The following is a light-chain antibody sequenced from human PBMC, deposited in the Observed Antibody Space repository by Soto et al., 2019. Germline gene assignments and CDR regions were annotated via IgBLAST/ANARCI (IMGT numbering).Light chain of an antibody. Sequence: QSGLTQPRSVSAPHGQSYPISCTGTSRDVGGYNYVSWYQQHPGKAPKLMTYDVSQRPSGVPDRFSGSKSGNTASLTISGLQAEDEADYYCCSYAGSYTFSYVFGTGTKVTVL. J-gene: IGLJ1*01. CDR2: DVS. CDR1: SRDVGGYNY. CDR3: CSYAGSYTFSYV. V-gene: IGLV2-11*01.